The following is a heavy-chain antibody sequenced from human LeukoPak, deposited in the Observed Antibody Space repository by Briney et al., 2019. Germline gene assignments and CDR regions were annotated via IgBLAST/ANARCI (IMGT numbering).Heavy chain of an antibody. V-gene: IGHV1-2*02. CDR1: GYTFTGYY. Sequence: ASVKVSCKASGYTFTGYYIHWVRQAPGQGLEWMGWINPNSGDTNYAQKFQGRVTMTEDTSTDTAYMELSSLRSEDTAVYYCATLRRGIAAAAFWFDPWGQGTLVTVSS. CDR2: INPNSGDT. CDR3: ATLRRGIAAAAFWFDP. J-gene: IGHJ5*02. D-gene: IGHD6-13*01.